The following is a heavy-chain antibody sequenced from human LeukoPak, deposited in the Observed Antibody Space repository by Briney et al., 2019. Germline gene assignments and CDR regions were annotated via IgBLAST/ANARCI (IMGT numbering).Heavy chain of an antibody. CDR1: GGSISSYY. Sequence: PSETLSLTCTVSGGSISSYYWSWIRQPPGKGLEWIGYIYYSGSTNYNPSLKSRVTISVDTSKNQFSLKLSSVTAADTAVYYCARVIFATGRTFDYWGQGTLVTVSS. J-gene: IGHJ4*02. CDR3: ARVIFATGRTFDY. D-gene: IGHD1-26*01. V-gene: IGHV4-59*01. CDR2: IYYSGST.